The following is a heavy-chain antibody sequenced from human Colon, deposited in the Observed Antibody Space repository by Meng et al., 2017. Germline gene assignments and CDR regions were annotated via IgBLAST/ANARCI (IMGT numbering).Heavy chain of an antibody. CDR3: VRSSGWVKTGFDP. Sequence: QPQLQESGPGLVKPSEALSLTCRVSGGSISTSGYYWGGIRQPPGKGLEWIGSIGHSGFTYYTPSLKSRVTVSIDTSRNQFSLWLTSVTAADTAVYYCVRSSGWVKTGFDPWGQGTLVTVSS. D-gene: IGHD6-19*01. J-gene: IGHJ5*02. CDR1: GGSISTSGYY. CDR2: IGHSGFT. V-gene: IGHV4-39*01.